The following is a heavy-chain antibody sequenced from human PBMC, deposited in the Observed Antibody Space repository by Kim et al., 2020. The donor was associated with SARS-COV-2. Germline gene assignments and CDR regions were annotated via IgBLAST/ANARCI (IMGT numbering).Heavy chain of an antibody. CDR3: ARGSGDFWSGYYGGYYGMDV. Sequence: ASVKVSCKASGYTFTGYYMHWVRQAPGQGLEWMGRINPNSGGTNYAQKFQGRVTMTRDTSISTAYMELSRLRSDDTAVYYCARGSGDFWSGYYGGYYGMDVWGQGTTVTVSS. CDR1: GYTFTGYY. J-gene: IGHJ6*02. CDR2: INPNSGGT. V-gene: IGHV1-2*06. D-gene: IGHD3-3*01.